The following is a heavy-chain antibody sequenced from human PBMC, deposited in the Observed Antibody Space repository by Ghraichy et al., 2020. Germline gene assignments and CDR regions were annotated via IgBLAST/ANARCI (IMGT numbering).Heavy chain of an antibody. CDR1: GGSISSSSYY. CDR2: IYYSGST. CDR3: ARGCDCYSTWFDP. V-gene: IGHV4-39*07. Sequence: SETLSLTCTVSGGSISSSSYYWGWIRQPPGKGLEWIGSIYYSGSTYYNPSLKSRVTISVDTSKNQFSLKLSSVTAADTAVYYCARGCDCYSTWFDPWGQGTLVTVSS. D-gene: IGHD2-21*02. J-gene: IGHJ5*02.